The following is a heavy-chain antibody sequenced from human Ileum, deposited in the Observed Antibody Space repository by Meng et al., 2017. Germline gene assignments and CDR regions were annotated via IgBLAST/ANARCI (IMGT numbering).Heavy chain of an antibody. D-gene: IGHD3-3*02. J-gene: IGHJ4*03. Sequence: QVQLQESGPGLLKPSETLSLSCTVSGGSISSGEYCWGWIRQPPGKGLEWIGSVYFTGYTYYSPSLMSRVTISVETSKNQFSLRLTSVTAADTGLYLCARHGHFTPDKYYFDSWGQGTLVTVSS. CDR1: GGSISSGEYC. V-gene: IGHV4-39*01. CDR2: VYFTGYT. CDR3: ARHGHFTPDKYYFDS.